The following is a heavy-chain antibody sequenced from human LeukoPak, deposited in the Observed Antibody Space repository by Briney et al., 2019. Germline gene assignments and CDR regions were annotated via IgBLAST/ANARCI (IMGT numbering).Heavy chain of an antibody. D-gene: IGHD6-13*01. Sequence: SETLSLTCTVSGGSISSYYWSWIRQPPGKGLEWIGYIYYSGSTNYKSSLKSRVTISVDTSKNQFSLKLSSVTAADTAVYYCARGSWYRDYYYYMDVWGKGTTVTVSS. J-gene: IGHJ6*03. CDR2: IYYSGST. CDR1: GGSISSYY. CDR3: ARGSWYRDYYYYMDV. V-gene: IGHV4-59*12.